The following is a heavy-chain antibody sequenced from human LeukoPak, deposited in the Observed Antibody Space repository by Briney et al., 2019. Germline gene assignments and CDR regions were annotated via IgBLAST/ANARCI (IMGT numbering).Heavy chain of an antibody. Sequence: GASVKVSCKASGYTFTSYDINWVRQATGQGLEWMGWMNPNSGNTGYAQKFQGRVTMTRNTSISTAYMELSSLRFEDTAVYYCARGDHFWSGYPIDYWGQGTLVTVSS. CDR2: MNPNSGNT. D-gene: IGHD3-3*02. CDR3: ARGDHFWSGYPIDY. J-gene: IGHJ4*02. V-gene: IGHV1-8*01. CDR1: GYTFTSYD.